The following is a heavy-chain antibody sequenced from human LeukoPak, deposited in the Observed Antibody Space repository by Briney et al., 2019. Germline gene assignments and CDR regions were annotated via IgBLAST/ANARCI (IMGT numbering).Heavy chain of an antibody. CDR2: INHSGST. CDR3: ARGRSGSVAPRPRGSYGMDV. J-gene: IGHJ6*02. V-gene: IGHV4-34*01. D-gene: IGHD6-6*01. Sequence: PSETLSLTCAVYGGSFSGYYWSWIRQPPGKGLEWIGEINHSGSTNYNPSLKSRVTISVDTSKNQFSLKLSSVTAADTAVYFCARGRSGSVAPRPRGSYGMDVWGQGTTVTVSS. CDR1: GGSFSGYY.